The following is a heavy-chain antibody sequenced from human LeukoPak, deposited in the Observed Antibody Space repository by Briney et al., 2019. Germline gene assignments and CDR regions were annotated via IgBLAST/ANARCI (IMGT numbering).Heavy chain of an antibody. CDR3: ARDQGYSSSWQGEYYFDY. Sequence: GGSLRLSCAASGFTVSFNYMSWVRQAPGKGLEWVSYISSSSSTIYYADSVKGRFTISRDNAKNSLYLQMNSLRAEDTAVYYCARDQGYSSSWQGEYYFDYWGQGTLVTVSS. J-gene: IGHJ4*02. CDR1: GFTVSFNY. D-gene: IGHD6-13*01. V-gene: IGHV3-48*01. CDR2: ISSSSSTI.